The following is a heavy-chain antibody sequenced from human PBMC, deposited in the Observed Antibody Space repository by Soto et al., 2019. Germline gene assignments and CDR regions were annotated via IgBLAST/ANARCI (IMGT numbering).Heavy chain of an antibody. CDR3: AREGQDIVVVQAASSGYGMDV. V-gene: IGHV1-46*01. CDR1: GYTFTSYY. D-gene: IGHD2-2*01. Sequence: ASVKVSCKASGYTFTSYYMHWVRQAPGQGLEWMGIINPSGGSTSYAQKFQGRVTMTRDTSTSTVYMELSSLRSEDTAVYYCAREGQDIVVVQAASSGYGMDVWGQGTTVNVSS. CDR2: INPSGGST. J-gene: IGHJ6*02.